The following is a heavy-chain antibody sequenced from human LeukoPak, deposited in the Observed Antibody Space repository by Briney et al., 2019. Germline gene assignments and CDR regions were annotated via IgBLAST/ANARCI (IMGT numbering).Heavy chain of an antibody. Sequence: SETLSLTWAVYGGSFSGYYWSWIRQPPGKGLEWIGEINHSGSTNYNPSLKSRVTISVDTSKNQFSLKLSSVTAADTAVYYCASSGYYRDYWGQGTLVTVSS. CDR3: ASSGYYRDY. CDR1: GGSFSGYY. V-gene: IGHV4-34*01. J-gene: IGHJ4*02. CDR2: INHSGST. D-gene: IGHD3-22*01.